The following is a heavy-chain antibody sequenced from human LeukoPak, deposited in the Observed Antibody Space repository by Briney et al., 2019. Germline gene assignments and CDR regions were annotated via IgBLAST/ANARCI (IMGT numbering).Heavy chain of an antibody. CDR1: GFTFTNAW. V-gene: IGHV3-15*01. CDR2: IKSKADGGTI. Sequence: GGSLRLSCAASGFTFTNAWMSWVRHAPGKGLECVGRIKSKADGGTIDYSAPVKARFTISRDDSKNTLYVQMNSLQTEDTAVYYCTSDKGYLDHWGQGTLVTVSS. J-gene: IGHJ4*02. CDR3: TSDKGYLDH.